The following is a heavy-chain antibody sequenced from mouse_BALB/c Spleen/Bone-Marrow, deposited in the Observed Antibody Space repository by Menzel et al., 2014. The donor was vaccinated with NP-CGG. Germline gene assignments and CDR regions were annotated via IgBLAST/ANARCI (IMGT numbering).Heavy chain of an antibody. Sequence: VQLQQSGAELVKPGASVKLSCKASGYTFTSYWMHWVELRPGQGFEWIGEINPSNGGTNYNEKFKRKATLTVDKSSSTAYMQLSSLTSEDSAVYYCTIGVFDYWGQGTTLTVSS. CDR3: TIGVFDY. CDR2: INPSNGGT. J-gene: IGHJ2*01. CDR1: GYTFTSYW. V-gene: IGHV1S16*01.